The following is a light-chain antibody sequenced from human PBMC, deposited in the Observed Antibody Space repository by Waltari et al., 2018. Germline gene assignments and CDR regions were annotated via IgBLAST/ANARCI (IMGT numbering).Light chain of an antibody. Sequence: AIQMTQSPSSLSASVGDRVTITCRASQNIGKDLGWYQQKPGNAPNLLIFGASNLHTGVPSRFSGSRSGTSFTLTISSLQPEDFATYYCLQGGDYPWTFGQGTKVELK. CDR2: GAS. J-gene: IGKJ1*01. V-gene: IGKV1-6*01. CDR3: LQGGDYPWT. CDR1: QNIGKD.